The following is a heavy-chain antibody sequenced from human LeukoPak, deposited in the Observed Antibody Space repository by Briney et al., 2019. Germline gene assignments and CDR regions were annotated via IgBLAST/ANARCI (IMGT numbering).Heavy chain of an antibody. J-gene: IGHJ3*02. CDR2: IYTSGST. V-gene: IGHV4-61*02. D-gene: IGHD4-17*01. CDR1: GGSISSGSYY. Sequence: SQTLPLTCTVSGGSISSGSYYWSWIRQPAGKGLEWIGRIYTSGSTNYNPSLKSRVTISVDRSKNQFSLKLSSVTAADTAVYYCARFRDYGDVDAFDIWGQGTMVTVSS. CDR3: ARFRDYGDVDAFDI.